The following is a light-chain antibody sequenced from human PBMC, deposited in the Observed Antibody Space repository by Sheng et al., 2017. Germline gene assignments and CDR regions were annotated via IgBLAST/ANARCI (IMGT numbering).Light chain of an antibody. J-gene: IGLJ1*01. Sequence: QSALTQPASVSGSPGQSITISCTGTSSDVGGYNYVSWYQQHPGKAPKLMIYDVTNRPSGVSNRFSGSKSGNTASLTISGLQAEDEADYYCSSYAGSRTNYVFGSGTKVTVL. V-gene: IGLV2-14*03. CDR1: SSDVGGYNY. CDR2: DVT. CDR3: SSYAGSRTNYV.